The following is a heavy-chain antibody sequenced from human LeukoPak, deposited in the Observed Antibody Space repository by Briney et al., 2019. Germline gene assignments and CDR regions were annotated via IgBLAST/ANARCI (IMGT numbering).Heavy chain of an antibody. J-gene: IGHJ4*02. Sequence: ASVKVSCKASGYTFTSYDINWVRQATGQGLEWMGWMNPNSGNTGYAQKFQGRVTITRNTSISTAYMELSSLRSGDTAVYYCAIYCSSTSCYNRALDYWGQGTLVTVSS. V-gene: IGHV1-8*03. CDR1: GYTFTSYD. D-gene: IGHD2-2*02. CDR3: AIYCSSTSCYNRALDY. CDR2: MNPNSGNT.